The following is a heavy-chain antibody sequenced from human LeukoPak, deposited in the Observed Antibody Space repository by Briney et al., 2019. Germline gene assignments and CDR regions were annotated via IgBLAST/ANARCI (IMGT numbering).Heavy chain of an antibody. Sequence: SETLSLTCTVSGGSISSFYWSWIRQPPGKGLQWIGYIYYSGTTYYNPSLKSRVTISVDTSKNQFSLKLSSVTAADTAVYYCAVSFSGSYPLWGQGTLVTVSS. CDR2: IYYSGTT. CDR3: AVSFSGSYPL. V-gene: IGHV4-59*04. D-gene: IGHD1-26*01. J-gene: IGHJ4*02. CDR1: GGSISSFY.